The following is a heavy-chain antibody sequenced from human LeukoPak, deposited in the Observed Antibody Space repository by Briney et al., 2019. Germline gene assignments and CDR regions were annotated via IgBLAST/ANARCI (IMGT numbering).Heavy chain of an antibody. CDR2: IYTSGST. D-gene: IGHD5-18*01. J-gene: IGHJ4*02. Sequence: SETLSLTCTVSGGSISSGSYYGSWIRQPGGKGLEWIGRIYTSGSTNYNPSLKSRVTISVDTSKNQFSLKLSSVTAADTAVYYCARLTSGYNYPDYFDYWGQGTLVTVSS. CDR3: ARLTSGYNYPDYFDY. CDR1: GGSISSGSYY. V-gene: IGHV4-61*02.